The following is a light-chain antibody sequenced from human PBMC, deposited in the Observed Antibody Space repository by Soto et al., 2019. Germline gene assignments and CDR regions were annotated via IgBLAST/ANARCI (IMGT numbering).Light chain of an antibody. CDR3: QQLNSYPLT. J-gene: IGKJ4*01. CDR1: QGISSY. CDR2: AAS. Sequence: DIRLTQSPSFLSASVGDRVTITCLASQGISSYLAWFQQKPGKAPKVLIYAASTLQSEVPSRFSGSGSGTEFTLTISRLQPEDFANYYSQQLNSYPLTCGGGTKVEIK. V-gene: IGKV1-9*01.